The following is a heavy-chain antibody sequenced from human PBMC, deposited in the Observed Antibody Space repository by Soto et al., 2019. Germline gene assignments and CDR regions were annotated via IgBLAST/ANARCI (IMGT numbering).Heavy chain of an antibody. Sequence: QVQLQESGPGLVKPSETLSLTCTVSGGSISSYYWSWIRQPPGKGLEWIGYIYYSGSTNYNPSLKSRVTISVDTSKNQFSLKLTSVTAADTAVYYCARADRFTIVRGVPFDNWGQGTLVTVSS. V-gene: IGHV4-59*08. D-gene: IGHD3-10*01. J-gene: IGHJ5*02. CDR1: GGSISSYY. CDR3: ARADRFTIVRGVPFDN. CDR2: IYYSGST.